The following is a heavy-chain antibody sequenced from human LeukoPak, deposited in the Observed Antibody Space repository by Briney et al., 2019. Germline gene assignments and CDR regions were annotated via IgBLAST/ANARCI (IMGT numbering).Heavy chain of an antibody. CDR2: ISSSSTII. CDR3: ARDSSDGYFFDY. J-gene: IGHJ4*02. D-gene: IGHD3-22*01. V-gene: IGHV3-48*01. Sequence: GGSLRLSCAASGFTFSSYNMNWVRQAPGKGLEWVSYISSSSTIIYYGDSVKGRFTISRDNAKKSLYLQMNSLRAEDTAVYYCARDSSDGYFFDYWGQGTLVTVSS. CDR1: GFTFSSYN.